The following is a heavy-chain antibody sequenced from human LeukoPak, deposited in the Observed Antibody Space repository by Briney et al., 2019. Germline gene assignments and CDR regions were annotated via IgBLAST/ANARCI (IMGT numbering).Heavy chain of an antibody. Sequence: ASVKVSCKAAGYTFATYYMHWVRQAPGQGLEWMGTINPSGGSTSYAQKFQGRVTMTRDTSTSTVYMELSSLRSEDTAVYYCARGGRGEGTGTTRVAFDIWGQGTMVTVSS. CDR2: INPSGGST. CDR1: GYTFATYY. CDR3: ARGGRGEGTGTTRVAFDI. D-gene: IGHD1-1*01. J-gene: IGHJ3*02. V-gene: IGHV1-46*01.